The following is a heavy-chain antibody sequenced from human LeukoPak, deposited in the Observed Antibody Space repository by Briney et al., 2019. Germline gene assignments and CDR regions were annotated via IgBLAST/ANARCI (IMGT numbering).Heavy chain of an antibody. CDR2: IRSRAYGGTT. J-gene: IGHJ6*02. CDR1: EFTFGDHA. D-gene: IGHD5-18*01. V-gene: IGHV3-49*04. CDR3: ARGPIQQRLYNGMDV. Sequence: GRSLRLSCTASEFTFGDHAMGWVRQAPGKGLEWVGFIRSRAYGGTTEYAPAVKGRFLISRDDSKSIAYLHMNSLKTEDTAVYYCARGPIQQRLYNGMDVWGQGTTVSVSS.